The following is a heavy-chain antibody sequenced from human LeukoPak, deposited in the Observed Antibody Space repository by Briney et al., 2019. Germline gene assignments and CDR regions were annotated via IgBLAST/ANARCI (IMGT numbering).Heavy chain of an antibody. CDR3: ATIKRGNIYGYFDF. Sequence: SETLSLTCTVPGGSISSHYWSWIRQPPGKGLEWIGYMYDSVRTKDNPSLKSRGTLSADTSKNQFSLRLSSVTAADTAVYYCATIKRGNIYGYFDFWGQGILVTVSS. V-gene: IGHV4-59*11. CDR2: MYDSVRT. J-gene: IGHJ4*02. D-gene: IGHD5-18*01. CDR1: GGSISSHY.